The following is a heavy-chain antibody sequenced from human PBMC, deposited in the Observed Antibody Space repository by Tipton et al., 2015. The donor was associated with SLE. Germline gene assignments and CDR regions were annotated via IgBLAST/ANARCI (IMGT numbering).Heavy chain of an antibody. CDR1: GESFNGYF. V-gene: IGHV4-34*12. CDR3: ARVAPSEVFDY. D-gene: IGHD5-12*01. CDR2: IIHSGVT. J-gene: IGHJ4*02. Sequence: GLVKPSQTLSLTCAVYGESFNGYFWTWIRQPPGKGLEWIAEIIHSGVTNYNPSLRSRVTISVDMSKDQVSLRLNSVTAADTAVYYCARVAPSEVFDYWGQGTLVTVSS.